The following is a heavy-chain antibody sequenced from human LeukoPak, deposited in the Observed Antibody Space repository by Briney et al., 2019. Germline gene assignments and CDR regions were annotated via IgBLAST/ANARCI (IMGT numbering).Heavy chain of an antibody. CDR1: GGSISSYY. V-gene: IGHV4-4*07. Sequence: SETLSLTCTVSGGSISSYYWSWLRQPAGKGLEWIGRIYTSGSTNYNPSLKSRVTMSVDTSNNQFSLKLSSVTAADTAVYYSARDVEMATMAAFDIWGQGTMVTVSS. CDR2: IYTSGST. J-gene: IGHJ3*02. D-gene: IGHD5-24*01. CDR3: ARDVEMATMAAFDI.